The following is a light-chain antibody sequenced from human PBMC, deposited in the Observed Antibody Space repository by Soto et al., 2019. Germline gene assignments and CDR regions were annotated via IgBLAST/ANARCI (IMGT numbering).Light chain of an antibody. Sequence: EIVLTQSPATLSLSPGERATLSCRASQSVSSYLAWYQQKPGQAPRLLIYDASNRATGIPDRFSGSGSGTEFTLTISSLQSEDSAVYYCQQYKNWLALTFGGGTKVDIK. CDR3: QQYKNWLALT. J-gene: IGKJ4*01. V-gene: IGKV3-11*01. CDR1: QSVSSY. CDR2: DAS.